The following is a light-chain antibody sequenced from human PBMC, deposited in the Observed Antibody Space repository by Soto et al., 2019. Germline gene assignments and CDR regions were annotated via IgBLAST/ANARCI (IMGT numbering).Light chain of an antibody. CDR2: VNN. Sequence: QSVLTQPPSVSGTPGQRVTISCTGSSSNIGAGYDVHWYRQLPGTAPKLLIFVNNNRPSGVPDRFSGSKSGTSASLAITGLQAEDEADYYCQSYDSSLSGVVFGGGTKVTVL. CDR1: SSNIGAGYD. V-gene: IGLV1-40*01. CDR3: QSYDSSLSGVV. J-gene: IGLJ3*02.